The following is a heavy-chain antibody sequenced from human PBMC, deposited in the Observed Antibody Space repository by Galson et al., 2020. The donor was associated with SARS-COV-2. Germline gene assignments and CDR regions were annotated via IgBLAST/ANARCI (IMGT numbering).Heavy chain of an antibody. CDR1: GFTLNHYA. V-gene: IGHV3-30-3*01. J-gene: IGHJ4*02. CDR3: ARDSDGRDGCDF. D-gene: IGHD6-19*01. CDR2: SSYDGHNK. Sequence: TGGSLRLSCVASGFTLNHYAVHWVRQAPGKGLEWLAVSSYDGHNKYYADSVQGRFIISRENSKNTLSLQMNSLRTEDTAVYYCARDSDGRDGCDFWGQGTLVTVSS.